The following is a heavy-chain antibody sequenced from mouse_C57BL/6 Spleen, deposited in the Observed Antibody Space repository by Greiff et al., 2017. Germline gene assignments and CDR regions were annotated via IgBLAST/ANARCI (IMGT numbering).Heavy chain of an antibody. Sequence: VQLQQSGPELVKPGASVKISCKASGYTFTDYYMNWVKQSHGKSLEWIGDINPNNGGTSYNQKFKGKATLTVDKSSSTAYMELRSLTSEDSAVYYCAREGDGNPGLFAYWGQGTLVTVSA. V-gene: IGHV1-26*01. D-gene: IGHD2-1*01. CDR3: AREGDGNPGLFAY. CDR2: INPNNGGT. CDR1: GYTFTDYY. J-gene: IGHJ3*01.